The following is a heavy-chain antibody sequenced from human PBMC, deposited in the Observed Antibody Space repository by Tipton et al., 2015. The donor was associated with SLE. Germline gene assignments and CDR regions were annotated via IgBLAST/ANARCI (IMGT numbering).Heavy chain of an antibody. D-gene: IGHD1-26*01. V-gene: IGHV4-61*02. Sequence: TLSLTCTVSGGSISGGPYYWNWIRQPAGEGLEGIGRIYVSGSTNYNPSLQSRVTISADTSKNQLSLNLRSVTAADTAVYYCARGGGSYYDYWGQGTLVTVSS. CDR3: ARGGGSYYDY. J-gene: IGHJ4*02. CDR1: GGSISGGPYY. CDR2: IYVSGST.